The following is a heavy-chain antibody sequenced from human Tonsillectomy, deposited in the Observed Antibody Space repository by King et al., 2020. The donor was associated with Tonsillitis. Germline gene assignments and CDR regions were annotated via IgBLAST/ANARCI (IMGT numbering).Heavy chain of an antibody. Sequence: QLVQSGAEVKKPGSSVKVSCKASGGTFSSYAISWVRQAPGQGLEWMGRIIPIFGIANYAQKFQGRVTITAAKSTSTAYMELSSLRSEDTAVYYCARDDYGDDGGPFDYWGQGTLVTVSS. V-gene: IGHV1-69*09. CDR1: GGTFSSYA. CDR2: IIPIFGIA. J-gene: IGHJ4*02. CDR3: ARDDYGDDGGPFDY. D-gene: IGHD4-17*01.